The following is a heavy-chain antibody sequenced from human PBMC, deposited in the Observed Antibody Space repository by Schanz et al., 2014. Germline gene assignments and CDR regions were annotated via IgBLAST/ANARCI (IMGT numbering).Heavy chain of an antibody. D-gene: IGHD5-12*01. J-gene: IGHJ4*02. CDR2: INPNSGAT. CDR3: ARVTTGYDS. CDR1: GNTLSAYY. Sequence: QVQLVQSGAEVKKPGASVKVSCKASGNTLSAYYIHWIRQAPGQGLEWLGWINPNSGATSSAQKFQGRVTMTRDTSSSTVYMQLSSLTSDDTAIYYCARVTTGYDSWGQGTLVTVSS. V-gene: IGHV1-2*02.